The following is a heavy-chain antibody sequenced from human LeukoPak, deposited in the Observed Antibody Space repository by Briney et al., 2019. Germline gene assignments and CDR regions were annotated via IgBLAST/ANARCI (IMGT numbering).Heavy chain of an antibody. V-gene: IGHV1-18*01. J-gene: IGHJ4*02. CDR1: GYTFTSNG. CDR2: ISAYNGNT. Sequence: GASVKVSCKASGYTFTSNGISWVRQAPGQGLEWMGWISAYNGNTNYAQNLQGRVTMTTDTSTSTAYMELRSLRSDDTAVYYCARVASIDYFDYWGQGTLVTVSS. D-gene: IGHD3-3*02. CDR3: ARVASIDYFDY.